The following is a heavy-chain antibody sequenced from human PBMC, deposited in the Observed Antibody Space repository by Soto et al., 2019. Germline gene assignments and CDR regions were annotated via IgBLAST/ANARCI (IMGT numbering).Heavy chain of an antibody. CDR2: LYSGGQT. D-gene: IGHD2-2*01. CDR3: PKNNVAPAFVGFEY. Sequence: GGSLRLSCAVSGFNFDNSYMSWVRQAPGKGLEWVSILYSGGQTYYTESVRGRFTISRDISKNTLDLQMNRLTADDTAVYYCPKNNVAPAFVGFEYWGQGTLVTAPQ. J-gene: IGHJ4*02. V-gene: IGHV3-53*01. CDR1: GFNFDNSY.